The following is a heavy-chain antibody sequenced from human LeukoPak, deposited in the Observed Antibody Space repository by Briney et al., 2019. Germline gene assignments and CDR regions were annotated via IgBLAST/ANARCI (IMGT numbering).Heavy chain of an antibody. J-gene: IGHJ4*02. CDR2: ISGSGGST. D-gene: IGHD6-13*01. CDR3: ARTSSSSPHPDY. CDR1: GFTFSSYA. Sequence: RGSLRLSCVASGFTFSSYAMSWVRQAPGKGLEWVSAISGSGGSTYYADSVRGRFTISRDNSKNTLYLQMNSLRAEDTAVYYCARTSSSSPHPDYWGQGTLVTVSS. V-gene: IGHV3-23*01.